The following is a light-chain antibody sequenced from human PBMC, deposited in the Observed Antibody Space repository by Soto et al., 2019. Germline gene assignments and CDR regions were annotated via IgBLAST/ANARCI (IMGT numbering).Light chain of an antibody. CDR2: DVS. Sequence: SVLTQPRSVSGSPGQSVTISCTGTSSDVGGYNSVSWYQQHPDKAPKFMIYDVSKRPSGVPDRFSGSKSGNTASLTISGLQAEDEADYYCCSCAGSDTHYVFGTGTKVTVL. CDR1: SSDVGGYNS. J-gene: IGLJ1*01. V-gene: IGLV2-11*01. CDR3: CSCAGSDTHYV.